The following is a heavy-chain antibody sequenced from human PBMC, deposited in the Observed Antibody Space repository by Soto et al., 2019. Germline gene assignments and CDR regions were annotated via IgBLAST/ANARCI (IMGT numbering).Heavy chain of an antibody. CDR1: SASLDSVN. CDR2: IYPHGRT. CDR3: ARMRGLGEISPFFDH. D-gene: IGHD3-16*02. J-gene: IGHJ4*02. Sequence: QVHLQESGPGLVKPSETLSLTCAVSSASLDSVNWSWIRQPPGKGLEWIGYIYPHGRTNYNPSLRGRVAISIDKSKNQFSLRLDSVFAADAAVYFCARMRGLGEISPFFDHWGQGTLVTVSS. V-gene: IGHV4-59*01.